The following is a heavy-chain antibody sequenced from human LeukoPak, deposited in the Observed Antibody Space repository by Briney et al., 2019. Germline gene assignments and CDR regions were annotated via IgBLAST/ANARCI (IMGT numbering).Heavy chain of an antibody. D-gene: IGHD6-13*01. Sequence: PGGSLRLSCAASGFTFSSYAMSWVRQAPGEGLEWVSATSGSGGSTYYADSVKGRFTISRDNSKNTLYLQMNSLRAEDTAVYYCAKDIISGQQLVQVGDFFDYWGQGTLVTVSS. J-gene: IGHJ4*02. V-gene: IGHV3-23*01. CDR3: AKDIISGQQLVQVGDFFDY. CDR1: GFTFSSYA. CDR2: TSGSGGST.